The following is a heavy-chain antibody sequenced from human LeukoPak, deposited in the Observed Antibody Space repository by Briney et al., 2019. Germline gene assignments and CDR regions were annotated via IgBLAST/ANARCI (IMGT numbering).Heavy chain of an antibody. V-gene: IGHV3-30*02. D-gene: IGHD1-26*01. CDR1: GFTFSSYG. J-gene: IGHJ4*02. CDR2: IRYDGSNK. CDR3: AKDRGSYSVLDY. Sequence: PGGSLRLSCAASGFTFSSYGMHWVRQAPGKGLEWVAFIRYDGSNKYYADSVKGRFTISRDNSKNTLYLQMNSLRAEDTAVYYCAKDRGSYSVLDYWGQGTLVTVSS.